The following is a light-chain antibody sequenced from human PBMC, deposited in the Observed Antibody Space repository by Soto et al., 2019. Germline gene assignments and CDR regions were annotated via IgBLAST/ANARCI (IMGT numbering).Light chain of an antibody. J-gene: IGLJ2*01. Sequence: QSALTQPASVSASPGQSITISCTGTSSDIGGSKYVSWYQKHPGTAPKLMIYEVFNRPSGVPDRFSGSKSGNTASLTISGLQAGDEADYYCSSYTIANTVLFGGGTQLTVL. V-gene: IGLV2-14*01. CDR2: EVF. CDR3: SSYTIANTVL. CDR1: SSDIGGSKY.